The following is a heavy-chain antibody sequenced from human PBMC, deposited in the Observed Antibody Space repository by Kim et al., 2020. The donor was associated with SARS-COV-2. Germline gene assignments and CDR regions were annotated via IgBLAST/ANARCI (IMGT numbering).Heavy chain of an antibody. CDR1: GGSISSYY. CDR3: ASEPDYGGNPSWYFDL. D-gene: IGHD4-17*01. Sequence: SETLSLTCTVSGGSISSYYWSWIRQPPGKGLEWIGYIYYSGSTNYNPSLKSRVTISVDTSKNQFSLKLSSVTAADTAVYYCASEPDYGGNPSWYFDLWGRGTLVTVSS. J-gene: IGHJ2*01. V-gene: IGHV4-59*01. CDR2: IYYSGST.